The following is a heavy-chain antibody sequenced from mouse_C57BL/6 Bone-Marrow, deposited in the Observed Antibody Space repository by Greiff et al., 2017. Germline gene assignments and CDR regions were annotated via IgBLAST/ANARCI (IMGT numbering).Heavy chain of an antibody. Sequence: VQLQQSGPELVKPGASVKISCKASGYSFTGYFMHWVMQSHGKSLEWIGRINPYNGDTFYNQKFKGKATLTVDKSSSTAHMELRSLTSEDSAVYYCARDGSSRFDYWGQGTTLTVSS. CDR2: INPYNGDT. V-gene: IGHV1-20*01. D-gene: IGHD1-1*01. J-gene: IGHJ2*01. CDR3: ARDGSSRFDY. CDR1: GYSFTGYF.